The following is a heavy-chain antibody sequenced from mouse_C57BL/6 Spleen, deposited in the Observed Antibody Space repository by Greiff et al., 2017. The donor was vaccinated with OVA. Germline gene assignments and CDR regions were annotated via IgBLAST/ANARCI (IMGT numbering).Heavy chain of an antibody. J-gene: IGHJ4*01. CDR1: GFTFSDYG. CDR2: ISSGSSTI. Sequence: EVQLQESGAGLVKPGGSLKLSCAASGFTFSDYGMHWVRQAPEKGLEWVAYISSGSSTIYYADTLKGRFTIARDNAKNTLCLQMTRLRSEDTAMYYCARGGSSPMDYWGQGTSVTVSS. D-gene: IGHD1-1*01. V-gene: IGHV5-17*01. CDR3: ARGGSSPMDY.